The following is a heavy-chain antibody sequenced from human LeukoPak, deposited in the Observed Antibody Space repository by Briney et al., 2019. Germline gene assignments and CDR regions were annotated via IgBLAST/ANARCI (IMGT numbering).Heavy chain of an antibody. CDR3: AKNGGWYAFDI. Sequence: GGSLRLSCAASGFTFSSYSMNWVRQAPGKGLEWVSSISRSSSYIYYADSLKGRFTISRDNAKSSLYLQMNSLRAEDTAVYYCAKNGGWYAFDIWGQGTMVTVSS. D-gene: IGHD1-1*01. CDR1: GFTFSSYS. J-gene: IGHJ3*02. V-gene: IGHV3-21*01. CDR2: ISRSSSYI.